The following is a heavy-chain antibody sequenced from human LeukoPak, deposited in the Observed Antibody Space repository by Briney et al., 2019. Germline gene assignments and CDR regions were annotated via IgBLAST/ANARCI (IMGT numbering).Heavy chain of an antibody. Sequence: GGSLSLSCAASGFTFSSYAMSWVRQAPGEGLEWVSAISVSGGSTYYADPAKGRFTISRDNSKNTLYLQMNSLRAEETAVYSSAETITMVRGVTTNFAYWGQGKLITVSS. D-gene: IGHD3-10*01. CDR1: GFTFSSYA. J-gene: IGHJ4*02. CDR3: AETITMVRGVTTNFAY. CDR2: ISVSGGST. V-gene: IGHV3-23*01.